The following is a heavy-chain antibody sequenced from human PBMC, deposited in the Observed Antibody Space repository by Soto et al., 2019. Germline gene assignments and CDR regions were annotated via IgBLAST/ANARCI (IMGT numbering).Heavy chain of an antibody. Sequence: EVQLLESGGGLVQPGGSRRLSCAASGFTFSSYAMSWVRQAPGKGLEWVSTLSDSGSTYYADTVKGRFTISRDISKNTLYVEMRNLRAEDTAVYYCAKGGEGYCSGTSCLYHMDAWGKGTTVTVSS. V-gene: IGHV3-23*01. D-gene: IGHD2-15*01. CDR1: GFTFSSYA. CDR2: LSDSGST. J-gene: IGHJ6*03. CDR3: AKGGEGYCSGTSCLYHMDA.